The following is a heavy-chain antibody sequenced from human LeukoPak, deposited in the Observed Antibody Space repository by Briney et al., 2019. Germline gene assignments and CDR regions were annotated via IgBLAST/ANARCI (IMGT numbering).Heavy chain of an antibody. J-gene: IGHJ4*02. CDR1: GVSVSSGSYY. CDR2: IYYSGST. D-gene: IGHD5-24*01. Sequence: ASETLSLTCTVSGVSVSSGSYYWSWIRQPPGKGLEWIGYIYYSGSTYYNPSLKSRVTISVDTSKNQFSLKLSSVTAADTAVYYCARVGMATMNFDYWGQGTLVTVSS. V-gene: IGHV4-61*01. CDR3: ARVGMATMNFDY.